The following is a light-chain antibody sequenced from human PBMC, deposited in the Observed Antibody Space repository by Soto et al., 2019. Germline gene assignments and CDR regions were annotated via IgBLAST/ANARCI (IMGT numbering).Light chain of an antibody. V-gene: IGKV3-11*01. J-gene: IGKJ2*01. CDR2: DAS. CDR3: QQRSTWPGT. Sequence: EVVLTQSPATLSLSPGERVTLSCRASQSVNNYLAWYQQKPGQAPRLLIYDASNRATDIPARFSGSGSRTDCTLTISTLEPEDFAIYYCQQRSTWPGTFGHGTKLEIK. CDR1: QSVNNY.